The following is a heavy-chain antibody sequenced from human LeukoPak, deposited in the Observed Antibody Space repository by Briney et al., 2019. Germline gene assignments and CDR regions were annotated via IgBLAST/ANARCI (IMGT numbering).Heavy chain of an antibody. CDR1: GYTFTGYY. J-gene: IGHJ4*02. V-gene: IGHV1-2*02. CDR3: AKDLSRGGGNLPDYFDY. CDR2: INPNSGGT. Sequence: ASVKVSCKASGYTFTGYYMHWVRQAPGQGLEWMGWINPNSGGTNYAQKFQGRVTMTRDTSISTAYMELSRLRSDDTAVYYCAKDLSRGGGNLPDYFDYWGQGTLVTVSS. D-gene: IGHD4-23*01.